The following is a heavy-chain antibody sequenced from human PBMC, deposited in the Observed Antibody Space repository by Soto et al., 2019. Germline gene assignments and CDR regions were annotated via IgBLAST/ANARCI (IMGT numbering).Heavy chain of an antibody. Sequence: PGGSLRLSCAASGFTFSSYGMHWVRQAPGKGLEWVAVIWYDGSNKYYADSVKGRFTISRDNSKNTLYLQMNSLRAEDTAVYYCARAPPLMTTVTTDEYYFYYWGQGTLVTVSS. V-gene: IGHV3-33*01. D-gene: IGHD4-17*01. CDR3: ARAPPLMTTVTTDEYYFYY. CDR1: GFTFSSYG. J-gene: IGHJ4*02. CDR2: IWYDGSNK.